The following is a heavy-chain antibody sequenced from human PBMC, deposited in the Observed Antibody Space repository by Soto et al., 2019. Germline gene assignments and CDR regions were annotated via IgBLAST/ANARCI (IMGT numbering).Heavy chain of an antibody. V-gene: IGHV3-30*04. Sequence: QVPLVESGGGVVQPGRSLRLSCAASGFTFSSFTMHWVRQAPGKGLEWVALISYDGNNKFYADSVKGRFTISRDNSKNTLYLQVNSRKTEDSAVYYCARSIAVAGTPEFDYWGQGTLVTVSS. J-gene: IGHJ4*02. D-gene: IGHD6-19*01. CDR1: GFTFSSFT. CDR2: ISYDGNNK. CDR3: ARSIAVAGTPEFDY.